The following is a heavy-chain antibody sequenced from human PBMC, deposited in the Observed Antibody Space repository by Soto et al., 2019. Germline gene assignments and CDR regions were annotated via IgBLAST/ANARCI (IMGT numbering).Heavy chain of an antibody. CDR1: GFTFSSYA. Sequence: LRLSCAASGFTFSSYAMSWVRQAPGKGLEWVSAISGSGGSTYYADSVKGRFTISRDNSKNTLYLQMNSLRAEDTAVYYCAKDLGLHPWVPYYFEYWGQGTLVTVSS. J-gene: IGHJ4*02. CDR2: ISGSGGST. D-gene: IGHD5-12*01. CDR3: AKDLGLHPWVPYYFEY. V-gene: IGHV3-23*01.